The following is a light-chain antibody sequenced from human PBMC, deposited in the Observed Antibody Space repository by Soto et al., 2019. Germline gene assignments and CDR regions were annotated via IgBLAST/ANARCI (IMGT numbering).Light chain of an antibody. CDR1: QSVSGN. J-gene: IGKJ4*01. CDR2: GAS. Sequence: EIVMTQSPATLSVSPGERATLSCRASQSVSGNLAWYQQKPGQPPSLLIYGASTRATGIPARFSGSGSGTEFTLTISSLQSEDFAVYYCQQYNNWPALTFGGGTKVEVK. CDR3: QQYNNWPALT. V-gene: IGKV3D-15*01.